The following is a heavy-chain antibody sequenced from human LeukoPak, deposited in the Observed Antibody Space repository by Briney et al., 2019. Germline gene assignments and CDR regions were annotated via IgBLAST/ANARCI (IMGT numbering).Heavy chain of an antibody. D-gene: IGHD3-10*01. CDR3: ATTSMSVRGVYYFDY. J-gene: IGHJ4*02. CDR2: IYPGDSDT. CDR1: GYSFTSYW. V-gene: IGHV5-51*01. Sequence: GESLKISCKGSGYSFTSYWIGWVRQMPGKGLEWMGIIYPGDSDTRYSPSFQGQVTISADKSISTAYLQWSSLKASDTAMCYCATTSMSVRGVYYFDYWGQGTLVTVSS.